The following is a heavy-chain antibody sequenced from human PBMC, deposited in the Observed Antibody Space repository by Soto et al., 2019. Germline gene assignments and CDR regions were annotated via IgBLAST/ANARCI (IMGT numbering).Heavy chain of an antibody. CDR1: GGTFSSYA. D-gene: IGHD2-2*02. J-gene: IGHJ6*02. CDR2: IIPIFGTA. Sequence: AASVKVSCKASGGTFSSYAISWVRQAPGQGLEWMGGIIPIFGTANYAQKFQGRVTITADESTSTAYMELSSLRSEDTAVYYCARNIVVVPAAIEEYYYYGMDVWGQGTTVTVSS. CDR3: ARNIVVVPAAIEEYYYYGMDV. V-gene: IGHV1-69*13.